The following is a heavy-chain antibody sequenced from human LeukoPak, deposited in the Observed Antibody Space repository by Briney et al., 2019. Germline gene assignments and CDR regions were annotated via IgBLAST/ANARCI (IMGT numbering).Heavy chain of an antibody. CDR2: NYHSGST. CDR1: GYSISSGYY. Sequence: SSETLSLTCAVSGYSISSGYYWGWIRQPPGKGLEWIGSNYHSGSTYYNPSLKSRVTISVDTSKNQFSLKLSSVTAADTAVYYCARAMYYDFWSGYPNFDYWGQGTLVTVSS. D-gene: IGHD3-3*01. J-gene: IGHJ4*02. CDR3: ARAMYYDFWSGYPNFDY. V-gene: IGHV4-38-2*01.